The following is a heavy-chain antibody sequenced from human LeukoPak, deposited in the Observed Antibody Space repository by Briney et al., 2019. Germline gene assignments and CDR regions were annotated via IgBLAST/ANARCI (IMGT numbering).Heavy chain of an antibody. D-gene: IGHD2-2*01. CDR1: GYTFTGYY. CDR2: INPNSGGT. Sequence: ASVKVSCKASGYTFTGYYMHWVRQAPGQGLEWMGWINPNSGGTNYAQKFQGRVTMTRDTSISTAYMELSRLRSDDTAVHYCARDLRSSTSCYLQRWGQGTLVTVSS. V-gene: IGHV1-2*02. CDR3: ARDLRSSTSCYLQR. J-gene: IGHJ4*02.